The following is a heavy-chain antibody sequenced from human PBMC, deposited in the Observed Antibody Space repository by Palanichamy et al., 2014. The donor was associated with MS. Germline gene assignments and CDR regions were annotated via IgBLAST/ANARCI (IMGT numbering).Heavy chain of an antibody. CDR2: MNPYSGNT. D-gene: IGHD4-11*01. V-gene: IGHV1-8*01. Sequence: QVQLVQSGAEVKKPGASVKVSCQASGYTSTTYDISWVRQVNGQGLEWMGWMNPYSGNTGSAQKFQGRVTMTRNTSIRTAYMELSSLRSEDTAVYFCARGRAYSDYNYFWSHWGQGTLVTVSS. CDR1: GYTSTTYD. CDR3: ARGRAYSDYNYFWSH. J-gene: IGHJ4*02.